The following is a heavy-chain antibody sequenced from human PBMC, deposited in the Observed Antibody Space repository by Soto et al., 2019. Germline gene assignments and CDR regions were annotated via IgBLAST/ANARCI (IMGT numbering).Heavy chain of an antibody. D-gene: IGHD3-10*01. CDR3: ARKDYYGAGIYYFDH. CDR2: INVANGDT. CDR1: GYTFTAYP. V-gene: IGHV1-3*01. J-gene: IGHJ4*02. Sequence: SVKVSCKASGYTFTAYPMHWVRQAPGQRLEWMGWINVANGDTGYSQKFQGRVTVTRDTSASTVYMEVSSLTSEDTAVYYCARKDYYGAGIYYFDHWGQGTLVTVSS.